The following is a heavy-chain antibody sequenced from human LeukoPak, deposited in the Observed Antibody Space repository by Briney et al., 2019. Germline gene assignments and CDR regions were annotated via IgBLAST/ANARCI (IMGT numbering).Heavy chain of an antibody. V-gene: IGHV3-21*04. CDR1: GFTFSSYS. Sequence: GGSLRLSCAASGFTFSSYSMNWVRQAPGKGLEWVSSISSSSSYIYYADSVKGRFTISRDNAKNSLYLQMNSLRAEDTAVYYCARVATIFAPFDPWGQGTLVTVSS. CDR2: ISSSSSYI. CDR3: ARVATIFAPFDP. J-gene: IGHJ5*02. D-gene: IGHD3-3*01.